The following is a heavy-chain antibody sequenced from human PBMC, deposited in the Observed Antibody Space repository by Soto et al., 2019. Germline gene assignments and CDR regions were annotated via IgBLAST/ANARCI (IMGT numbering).Heavy chain of an antibody. CDR2: ISSSGSTI. Sequence: EVQLVESGGGLVQPGGSLRLSCAASGFTFSSYEMNWVRQAPGKGLEWVSYISSSGSTIYFADSVKGRFTISRDNAKNTLYRKKNSVRAEDTAVYYCARDLLDHDYADYLGYYYYGMAVCAEGTTVPVSS. CDR3: ARDLLDHDYADYLGYYYYGMAV. V-gene: IGHV3-48*03. D-gene: IGHD4-17*01. CDR1: GFTFSSYE. J-gene: IGHJ6*04.